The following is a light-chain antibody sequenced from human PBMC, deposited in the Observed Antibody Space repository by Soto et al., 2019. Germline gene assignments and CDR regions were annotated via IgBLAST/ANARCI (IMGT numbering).Light chain of an antibody. CDR3: QQYKSYSRT. CDR2: DAS. Sequence: DIQMTQSPSSLSASVGDRVTITCQASQDISNYLNWYQQKPGKAPKLLIYDASNLESGVPSRFSGSGSGTEFTLSISSLQPDDFATYYCQQYKSYSRTFGQGTKVDI. CDR1: QDISNY. V-gene: IGKV1-33*01. J-gene: IGKJ1*01.